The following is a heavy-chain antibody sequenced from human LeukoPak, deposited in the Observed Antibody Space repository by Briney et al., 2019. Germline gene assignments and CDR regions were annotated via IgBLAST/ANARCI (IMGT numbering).Heavy chain of an antibody. D-gene: IGHD3-9*01. CDR2: ITRSGGNT. CDR1: GFAFSNYA. CDR3: AKWGDYDVLTGYYVSDY. J-gene: IGHJ4*02. Sequence: GASLRPSCAVSGFAFSNYAMSWVRQAPGKGLEWVSAITRSGGNTYYADSVKGRFTISRDNSKNTVFLQMNSLRAEDTAVYYCAKWGDYDVLTGYYVSDYWGQGTLVTVSS. V-gene: IGHV3-23*01.